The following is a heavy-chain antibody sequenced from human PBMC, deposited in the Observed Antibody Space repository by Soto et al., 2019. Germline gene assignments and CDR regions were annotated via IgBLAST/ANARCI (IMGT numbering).Heavy chain of an antibody. Sequence: GGSLRLSCAGSGFTVSSHYMTWVRQAPGRGLEWVTFIHPSGDTFYADSVKGRFTISRDNSKNTLYLQMNSLRAEDTAVYYCAKDMVRGVIPPILDYWGQGTLVTVSS. CDR2: IHPSGDT. V-gene: IGHV3-66*01. CDR3: AKDMVRGVIPPILDY. D-gene: IGHD3-10*01. J-gene: IGHJ4*02. CDR1: GFTVSSHY.